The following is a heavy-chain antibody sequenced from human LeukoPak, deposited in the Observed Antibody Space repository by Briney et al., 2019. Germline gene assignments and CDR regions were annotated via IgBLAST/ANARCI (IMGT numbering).Heavy chain of an antibody. Sequence: GGSLRLSCAASGFTFSIYAMHWVRQAPGKGLEYVSAISSNGGSTYYANSVKGRFTISRDNSKNTLYLQMGSLRAEDMAVYYCERERLSYYDSSGYYYVDYWGQGTLVTVSS. D-gene: IGHD3-22*01. J-gene: IGHJ4*02. CDR1: GFTFSIYA. CDR3: ERERLSYYDSSGYYYVDY. CDR2: ISSNGGST. V-gene: IGHV3-64*01.